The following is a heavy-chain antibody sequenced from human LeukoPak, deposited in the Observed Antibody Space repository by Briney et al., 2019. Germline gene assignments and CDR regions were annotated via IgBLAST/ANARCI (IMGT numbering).Heavy chain of an antibody. CDR1: GFTFSAYL. CDR2: ISYDGSIK. Sequence: GGSLRLSCVASGFTFSAYLMHWVRQAPGKGLECVALISYDGSIKNYADSVKGRFTISRDNSRNTLYLQMNSLRDDDTAVYYCARDRRWTATTVTYFDYWGQGALSPSPQ. CDR3: ARDRRWTATTVTYFDY. V-gene: IGHV3-30-3*01. J-gene: IGHJ4*02. D-gene: IGHD4-17*01.